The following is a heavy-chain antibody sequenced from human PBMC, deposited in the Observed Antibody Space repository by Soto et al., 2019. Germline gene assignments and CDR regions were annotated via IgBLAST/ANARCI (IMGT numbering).Heavy chain of an antibody. CDR1: GGSIRSDY. D-gene: IGHD3-16*01. CDR3: ARIGEDDTFGWFDP. CDR2: IYYSGST. Sequence: QVQLQESGPGLVKPSETLSLTCTVSGGSIRSDYWSWIRQPPGKGLEWIGYIYYSGSTNYNPSLKSRVTISVDPSKNQFSLKLGSVTAADTAVYYCARIGEDDTFGWFDPWGQGTLVTVSS. V-gene: IGHV4-59*01. J-gene: IGHJ5*02.